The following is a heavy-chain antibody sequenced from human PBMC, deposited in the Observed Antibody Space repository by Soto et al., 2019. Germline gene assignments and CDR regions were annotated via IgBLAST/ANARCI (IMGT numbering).Heavy chain of an antibody. V-gene: IGHV1-8*01. CDR3: ATRQASSSGYYYYYMDV. CDR1: GYTFTSYD. D-gene: IGHD6-6*01. CDR2: MNPNSGNT. J-gene: IGHJ6*03. Sequence: QVQLVQSGAEVKKPGASVKVSCKASGYTFTSYDINWVRQATGQGLEWMGWMNPNSGNTGYAQKFQGGVTMTRNTSISTAYMELSSLRSEDTAVYYCATRQASSSGYYYYYMDVWGKGTTVTVSS.